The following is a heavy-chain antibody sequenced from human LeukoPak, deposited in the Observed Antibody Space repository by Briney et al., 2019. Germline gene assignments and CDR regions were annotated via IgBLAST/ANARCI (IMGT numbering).Heavy chain of an antibody. D-gene: IGHD6-19*01. V-gene: IGHV4-39*07. J-gene: IGHJ4*02. Sequence: SETLSLTCTVSGGSISSSDYYWGWIRQPPGKGLEWIGSIYYTGSTNYNPSLKSRVTISVDRSRNQFSLKLSSVTAADTAVYYCARDRVAGSIGTFDYWGQGTLVTVSS. CDR3: ARDRVAGSIGTFDY. CDR1: GGSISSSDYY. CDR2: IYYTGST.